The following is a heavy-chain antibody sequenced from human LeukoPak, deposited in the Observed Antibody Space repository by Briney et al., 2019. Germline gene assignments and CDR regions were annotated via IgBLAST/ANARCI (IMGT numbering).Heavy chain of an antibody. Sequence: PSETLSLTCAIYGGSFNGYYWSWIRQPPGKGLEWIGEINHSGSTNYNPSLKSRVTISVDTSKNQFSLRLSSMTAADTAFYYCASPFCSGGGCYFDDWGQGSLFTVSS. CDR2: INHSGST. CDR3: ASPFCSGGGCYFDD. D-gene: IGHD2-15*01. CDR1: GGSFNGYY. V-gene: IGHV4-34*01. J-gene: IGHJ4*02.